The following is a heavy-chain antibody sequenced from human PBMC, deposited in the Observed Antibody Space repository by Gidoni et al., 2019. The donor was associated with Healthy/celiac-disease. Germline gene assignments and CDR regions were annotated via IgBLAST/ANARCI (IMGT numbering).Heavy chain of an antibody. CDR3: ARDRGVGIAARPDYYYYMDV. D-gene: IGHD6-6*01. V-gene: IGHV3-33*01. J-gene: IGHJ6*03. CDR2: IWYDGSNK. Sequence: QVQLVESGGGVVQPGRSLRLSCAASGFTFSSYGMHWVRQAPGKGPEWVAVIWYDGSNKYYADSVKGRFTISRDNSKNTLYLQMNSLRAEDTAVYYCARDRGVGIAARPDYYYYMDVWGKGTTVTVSS. CDR1: GFTFSSYG.